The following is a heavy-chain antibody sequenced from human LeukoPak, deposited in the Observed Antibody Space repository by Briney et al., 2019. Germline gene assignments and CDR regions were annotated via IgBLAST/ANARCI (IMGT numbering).Heavy chain of an antibody. CDR1: GFTFSSYW. J-gene: IGHJ3*02. V-gene: IGHV3-7*03. CDR2: IKQDGGKR. D-gene: IGHD4-23*01. Sequence: GGSLRLSCAASGFTFSSYWMSWVRQAPGKGLEWVALIKQDGGKRYYVDSVKGRFTISRDSAKNSLYLQMNSLRAEDTAVYYCARERAGGTVADAFDIWGQGTTVTVSS. CDR3: ARERAGGTVADAFDI.